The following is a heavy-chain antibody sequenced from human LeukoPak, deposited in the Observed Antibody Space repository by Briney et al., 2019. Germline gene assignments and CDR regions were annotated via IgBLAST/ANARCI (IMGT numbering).Heavy chain of an antibody. V-gene: IGHV4-39*01. Sequence: SETLSLTCTVSGGSISTNTYYRAWIRQPPGKGLEWIGDISYSGTTYYSPSLKSRVTTPVDTSKNQFSLKLNSVTATDTAVYYCATASSGDYYDSSGYFDWGQGTLVTVSS. J-gene: IGHJ4*02. CDR1: GGSISTNTYY. D-gene: IGHD3-22*01. CDR3: ATASSGDYYDSSGYFD. CDR2: ISYSGTT.